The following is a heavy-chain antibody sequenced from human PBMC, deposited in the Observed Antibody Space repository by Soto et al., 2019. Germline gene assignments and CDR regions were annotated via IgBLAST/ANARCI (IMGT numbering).Heavy chain of an antibody. J-gene: IGHJ6*02. CDR3: ARELRLGELSDYYYYGMDV. D-gene: IGHD3-16*02. CDR1: GGTFSSYA. CDR2: IIPIFGTA. V-gene: IGHV1-69*12. Sequence: QVQLVQSGAEVKKPGSSVKVSCKAAGGTFSSYAISWVRQAPGQGLEWMGGIIPIFGTATYAQKFQGRVTITADESTRTAYMELSSLRSEDTAVYYCARELRLGELSDYYYYGMDVWGQGTTVTVSS.